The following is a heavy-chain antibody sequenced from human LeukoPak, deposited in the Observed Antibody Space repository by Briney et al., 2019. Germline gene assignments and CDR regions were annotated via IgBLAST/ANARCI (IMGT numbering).Heavy chain of an antibody. J-gene: IGHJ4*02. CDR2: IYYSGST. D-gene: IGHD1-26*01. CDR1: GGSISRYY. CDR3: ARVSTRILDY. Sequence: PSETLSLTCTVSGGSISRYYWGWIRQPPGKGLEWIGSIYYSGSTYYNPSLKSRVTISVDTSKNQFSLELSSVTAADTAVYYCARVSTRILDYWGQGTLVTVPS. V-gene: IGHV4-39*01.